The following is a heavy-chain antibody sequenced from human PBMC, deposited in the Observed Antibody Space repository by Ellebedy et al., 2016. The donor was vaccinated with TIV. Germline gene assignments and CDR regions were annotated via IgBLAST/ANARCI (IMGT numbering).Heavy chain of an antibody. CDR1: GFTFSDYY. CDR3: AKLARQLDY. D-gene: IGHD1-7*01. V-gene: IGHV3-11*04. Sequence: GGSLRLXCAASGFTFSDYYMSWIRQAPGKGLEWVSYISSSGSTIYYADSVKGRFTISRDNSKNTLYLQMNSLGAEDTAVYYCAKLARQLDYWGQGTLVTVSS. J-gene: IGHJ4*02. CDR2: ISSSGSTI.